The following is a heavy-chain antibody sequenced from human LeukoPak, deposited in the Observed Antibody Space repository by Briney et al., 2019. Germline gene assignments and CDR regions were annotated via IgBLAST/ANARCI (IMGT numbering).Heavy chain of an antibody. CDR1: GFTFSSYA. CDR2: VSGSGGST. CDR3: ARGFYSSGWERNFDY. J-gene: IGHJ4*02. D-gene: IGHD6-19*01. Sequence: GGSLRLSCAASGFTFSSYAMSWVRQAPGKGLEWVSAVSGSGGSTYYADSVKGRFTISRDNSKNTLYLQMNSLRSEDTAVYYCARGFYSSGWERNFDYWGQGTLVTVSS. V-gene: IGHV3-23*01.